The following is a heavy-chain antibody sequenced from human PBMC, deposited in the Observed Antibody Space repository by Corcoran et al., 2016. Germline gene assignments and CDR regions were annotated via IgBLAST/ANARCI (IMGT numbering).Heavy chain of an antibody. CDR2: IYPGDSDT. V-gene: IGHV5-51*01. CDR3: SRRGGVGATTGSVGY. J-gene: IGHJ4*02. D-gene: IGHD1-26*01. Sequence: EVQLVQSGAEVKKPGESLKISCKGSGYSFTSYRIGWVRQMPGKGLEWMGIIYPGDSDTRYSPSFQGQVTISADKSISTASLQWSSLKASDTAMYVWSRRGGVGATTGSVGYWGQGTLVTVSS. CDR1: GYSFTSYR.